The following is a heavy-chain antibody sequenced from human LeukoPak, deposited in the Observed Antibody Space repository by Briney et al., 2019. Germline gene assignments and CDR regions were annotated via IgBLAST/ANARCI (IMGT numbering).Heavy chain of an antibody. D-gene: IGHD6-13*01. Sequence: GGSLRLSCAASGFTFSSYAMSWVRQAPGKGLEWVSAISGSGGSTYYADSVKGRFTIFRDNSKNTLYLQMNSLRAEDTAVYYCAKDIATYSSSWSFDYWGQGTLVTVSS. V-gene: IGHV3-23*01. CDR1: GFTFSSYA. CDR2: ISGSGGST. CDR3: AKDIATYSSSWSFDY. J-gene: IGHJ4*02.